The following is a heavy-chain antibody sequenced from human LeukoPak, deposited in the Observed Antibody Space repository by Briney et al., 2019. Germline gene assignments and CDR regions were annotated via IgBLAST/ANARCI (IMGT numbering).Heavy chain of an antibody. Sequence: ASVKVSCKASGYTFTSYGISWVRQAPGQGLEWMGWISAYSGNTNYAQKLQGRVTMTTDTSTSTAYMELRSLRSDDTAVYYCARRGRYCSGGSCYGGGDAFDIWGQGIMVTVSS. J-gene: IGHJ3*02. V-gene: IGHV1-18*01. D-gene: IGHD2-15*01. CDR2: ISAYSGNT. CDR3: ARRGRYCSGGSCYGGGDAFDI. CDR1: GYTFTSYG.